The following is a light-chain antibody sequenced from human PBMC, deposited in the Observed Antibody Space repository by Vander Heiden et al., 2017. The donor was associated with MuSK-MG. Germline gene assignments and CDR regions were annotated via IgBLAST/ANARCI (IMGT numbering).Light chain of an antibody. V-gene: IGLV7-46*01. J-gene: IGLJ2*01. Sequence: QAVVTQEPSLTVSPGGTVTLTCGSSTGAVTSGHYPYWFQQKPGQAPRTLIYDTSNIHSWTPARFSGSLLGGKAALTLSGAQPEDEAEYYCLLSYSGARHVVFGGGTKLTVL. CDR1: TGAVTSGHY. CDR3: LLSYSGARHVV. CDR2: DTS.